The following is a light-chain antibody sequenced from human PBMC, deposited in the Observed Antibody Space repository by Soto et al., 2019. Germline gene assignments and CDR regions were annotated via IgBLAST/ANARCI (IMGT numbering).Light chain of an antibody. CDR1: SSDVGSYNL. Sequence: QSALTQPASVSGSPGQSITISCTGTSSDVGSYNLVSWYQQHPGKAPKLMIYEVSKRPSGVSNRFSGSKSGNTASLTISGLQAADEADYYCCSYAGSSTFEVFGGGTQLTVL. V-gene: IGLV2-23*02. CDR2: EVS. J-gene: IGLJ2*01. CDR3: CSYAGSSTFEV.